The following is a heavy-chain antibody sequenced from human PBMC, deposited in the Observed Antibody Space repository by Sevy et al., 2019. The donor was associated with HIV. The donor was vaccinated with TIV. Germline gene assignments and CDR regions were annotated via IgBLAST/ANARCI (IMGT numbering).Heavy chain of an antibody. CDR1: GFTFSSYA. CDR2: ISGSGGST. Sequence: GGSLRLSCAASGFTFSSYAMSWVRQAPGKGLEWVSAISGSGGSTYYADSVKGRFTISRDNSKNTLYLQMKSLRAEDTAVYYCANDLGGRRFLEWLSYFQHWGQGTLVTVSS. V-gene: IGHV3-23*01. D-gene: IGHD3-3*01. CDR3: ANDLGGRRFLEWLSYFQH. J-gene: IGHJ1*01.